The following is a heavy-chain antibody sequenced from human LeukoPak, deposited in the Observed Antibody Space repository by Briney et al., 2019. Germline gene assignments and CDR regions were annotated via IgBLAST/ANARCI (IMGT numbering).Heavy chain of an antibody. CDR2: IYHSGST. Sequence: SQTLSLTCTVSGGSIISGDFYWSWIRQPPGKGLEWIGYIYHSGSTYYNPSLKSRVSISVDTSKNQFSLKLTSVTAADTAVYYCATEGRESYGSGSYLWYYDQWGQGALVTVSS. V-gene: IGHV4-30-4*01. D-gene: IGHD3-10*01. J-gene: IGHJ4*02. CDR1: GGSIISGDFY. CDR3: ATEGRESYGSGSYLWYYDQ.